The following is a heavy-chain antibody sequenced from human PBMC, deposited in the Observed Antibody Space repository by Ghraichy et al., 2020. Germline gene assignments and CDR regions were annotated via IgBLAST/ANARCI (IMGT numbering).Heavy chain of an antibody. CDR1: GGSISGYY. Sequence: SETLSLTCSVSGGSISGYYWTWIRQSPGKGLEWIGFIYYSGYNNYNPSLDCRVTISVERSKNQFSLKLSSVTVADTAVYYCARGKDGYDQNFDYWGQGTLVTVSS. CDR2: IYYSGYN. CDR3: ARGKDGYDQNFDY. D-gene: IGHD5-12*01. V-gene: IGHV4-59*01. J-gene: IGHJ4*02.